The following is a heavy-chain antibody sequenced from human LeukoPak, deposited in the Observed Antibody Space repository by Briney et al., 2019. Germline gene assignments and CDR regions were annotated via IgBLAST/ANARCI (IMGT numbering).Heavy chain of an antibody. D-gene: IGHD5-18*01. J-gene: IGHJ4*02. CDR3: ARDRFRGGYSYGDCDY. CDR1: GFTFSSYW. V-gene: IGHV3-7*01. Sequence: GGSLRLSCAASGFTFSSYWMSWVRQAPGKGLEWVANIKQDGSEKYYVDSVKGRFTISRDNAKNSLYLQMNSLRAEDTAVYYCARDRFRGGYSYGDCDYWGQGTLVTVSS. CDR2: IKQDGSEK.